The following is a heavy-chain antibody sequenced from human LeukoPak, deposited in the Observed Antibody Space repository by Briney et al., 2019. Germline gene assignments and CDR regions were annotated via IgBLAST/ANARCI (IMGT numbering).Heavy chain of an antibody. CDR1: GFTFSSYA. Sequence: GGSLRLSCAASGFTFSSYAMSWVRQAPGKGLEWVSASSGSGSSTYYADSVKGRFTISRDNSKNTLYLQMNSLRAEDTAVYYCAKELGAAGTLDYFDYWGQGTLVTVSS. V-gene: IGHV3-23*01. CDR3: AKELGAAGTLDYFDY. J-gene: IGHJ4*02. D-gene: IGHD6-13*01. CDR2: SSGSGSST.